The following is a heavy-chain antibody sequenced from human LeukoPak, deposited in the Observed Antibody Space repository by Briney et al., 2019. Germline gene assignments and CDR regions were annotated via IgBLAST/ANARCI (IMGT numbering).Heavy chain of an antibody. Sequence: GGSLRLSCAASGFTFSSYVMSWVRQVPGKGLEWVSGISGSGRRTYYADSVKGRFTISRDNSKNTLYLQMNSLRAEDTAVYYCARGGGWSLFFDYWGQGTLVTVSS. CDR2: ISGSGRRT. J-gene: IGHJ4*02. D-gene: IGHD6-19*01. V-gene: IGHV3-23*01. CDR3: ARGGGWSLFFDY. CDR1: GFTFSSYV.